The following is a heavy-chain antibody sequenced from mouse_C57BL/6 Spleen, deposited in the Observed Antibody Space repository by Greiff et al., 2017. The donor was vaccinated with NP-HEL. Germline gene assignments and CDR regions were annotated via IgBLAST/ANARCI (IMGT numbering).Heavy chain of an antibody. Sequence: EVQLQQSGAELVKPGASVKLSCTASGFNIKDYYMHWVKQRTEQGLEGIGRIDPEDGETKYAPKFQGKATITADTASNTAYLQLSSLTSEDTAVYYCARLVTTTCGYYAMDYWGQGTSVTVSS. J-gene: IGHJ4*01. D-gene: IGHD2-2*01. CDR3: ARLVTTTCGYYAMDY. V-gene: IGHV14-2*01. CDR2: IDPEDGET. CDR1: GFNIKDYY.